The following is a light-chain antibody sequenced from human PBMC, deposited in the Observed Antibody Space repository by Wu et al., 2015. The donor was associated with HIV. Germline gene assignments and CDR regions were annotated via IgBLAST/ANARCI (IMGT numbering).Light chain of an antibody. V-gene: IGKV3-15*01. Sequence: IVMTQSPPTLSVSPGQRVTLSCRASQSVNRNLAWYQQKPGQVPRLLISGASIRVTGIPARFSGSGSGTDFTLTISSLQSEDVAIYYCQQYDNWPWFSFGQGTKLEIK. CDR2: GAS. CDR1: QSVNRN. J-gene: IGKJ2*03. CDR3: QQYDNWPWFS.